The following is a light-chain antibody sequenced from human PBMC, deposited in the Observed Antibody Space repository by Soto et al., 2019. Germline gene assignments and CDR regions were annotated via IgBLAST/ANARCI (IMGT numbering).Light chain of an antibody. Sequence: EIVLTQSPGTLSLSPGERATLSCRASQSVSSSYLAWYQQKPGQAPRLLIYGASGRATGIPDRFSGSGAGTNCSLTLSRSEPEDVAGNYWLQYGSSPGITFGQGTQLEIK. CDR1: QSVSSSY. CDR2: GAS. J-gene: IGKJ5*01. CDR3: LQYGSSPGIT. V-gene: IGKV3-20*01.